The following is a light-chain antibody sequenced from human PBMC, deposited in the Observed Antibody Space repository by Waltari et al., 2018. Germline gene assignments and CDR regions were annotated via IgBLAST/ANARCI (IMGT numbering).Light chain of an antibody. J-gene: IGLJ2*01. CDR1: SRAIGDYNY. CDR3: SSYSITGTVL. Sequence: QSALTQPASVSGSPGQSIIISCTGTSRAIGDYNYVSWYQQHPGKAPTLMIYEVTNRPSGVSSRFSGSKSGNMASLAISGLQPEDEADYYCSSYSITGTVLFGGGTKLTVL. CDR2: EVT. V-gene: IGLV2-14*01.